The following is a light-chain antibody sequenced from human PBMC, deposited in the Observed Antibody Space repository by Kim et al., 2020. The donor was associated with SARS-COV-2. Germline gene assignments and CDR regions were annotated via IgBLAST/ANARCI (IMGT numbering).Light chain of an antibody. CDR2: GGS. CDR3: QQYGSSPT. CDR1: QTVINSY. Sequence: EIVLTQSPGTLSLSPGDRATLSCRASQTVINSYLAWYQQKAGQPPRLLMYGGSSRATGIPDRFSGSGSGTDFTLTISRLEPEDFAVYYCQQYGSSPTFGQGTKLEI. J-gene: IGKJ1*01. V-gene: IGKV3-20*01.